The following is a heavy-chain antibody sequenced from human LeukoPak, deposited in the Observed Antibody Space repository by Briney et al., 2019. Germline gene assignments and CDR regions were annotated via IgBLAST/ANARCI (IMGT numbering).Heavy chain of an antibody. CDR3: ASGFYSNYVLNWFDP. D-gene: IGHD4-11*01. J-gene: IGHJ5*02. Sequence: GASVKVSCKTSGYTFTDYYIHWVRQAPGQGLEWMGWINPNSGGTNYAQKFQGRVTMTRDTSISTAYMELSRLRSDDTAVYYCASGFYSNYVLNWFDPWGQGTLVTVSS. CDR1: GYTFTDYY. V-gene: IGHV1-2*02. CDR2: INPNSGGT.